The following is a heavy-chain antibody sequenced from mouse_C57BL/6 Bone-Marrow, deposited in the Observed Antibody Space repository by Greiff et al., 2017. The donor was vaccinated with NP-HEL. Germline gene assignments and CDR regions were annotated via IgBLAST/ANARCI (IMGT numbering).Heavy chain of an antibody. Sequence: QVQLQQSGAGLVRPGPSVTLSCKASGYTLTDYEMHWVRQTPVHGLEWIGAIDPEPGGTAYNQKFKGKAILTADKSSSTAYMELRSLTSEDSAVYYCTTYSFDYWGQGTTLTVSS. CDR1: GYTLTDYE. CDR3: TTYSFDY. CDR2: IDPEPGGT. J-gene: IGHJ2*01. D-gene: IGHD2-10*01. V-gene: IGHV1-15*01.